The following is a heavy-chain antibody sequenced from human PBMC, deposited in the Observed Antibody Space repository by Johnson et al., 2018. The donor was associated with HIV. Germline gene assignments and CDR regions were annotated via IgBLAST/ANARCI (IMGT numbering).Heavy chain of an antibody. CDR2: IKSNTDGAAT. CDR1: GFTFSNAW. CDR3: ARGGDSSGYDLLGAFDI. J-gene: IGHJ3*02. Sequence: VQLVESGGGVVQPGRSLRLSCAASGFTFSNAWMSWVRQAPGTGLEWVGRIKSNTDGAATDSAAPVKGRFTISSDDTKNTLYLQMNSLRAEDTAVYYCARGGDSSGYDLLGAFDIWGQGTMVTVSP. V-gene: IGHV3-15*01. D-gene: IGHD3-22*01.